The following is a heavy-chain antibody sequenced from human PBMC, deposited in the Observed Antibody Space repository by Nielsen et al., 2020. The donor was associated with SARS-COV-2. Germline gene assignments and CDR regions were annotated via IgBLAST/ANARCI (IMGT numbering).Heavy chain of an antibody. V-gene: IGHV1-2*06. D-gene: IGHD5/OR15-5a*01. CDR3: ARVGVFSMYYFDY. Sequence: ASVKVSCKASGYTFTGYYMHWVRQAPGQGLEWMGRINPNSGGTNYAQKFQGRVTITADESTSTAYMELSSLRSEDTAVYYCARVGVFSMYYFDYWGQGTLVTVSS. CDR2: INPNSGGT. J-gene: IGHJ4*02. CDR1: GYTFTGYY.